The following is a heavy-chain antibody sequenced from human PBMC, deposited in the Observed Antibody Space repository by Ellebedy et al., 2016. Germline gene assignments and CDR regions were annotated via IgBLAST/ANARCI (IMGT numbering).Heavy chain of an antibody. D-gene: IGHD2-2*01. J-gene: IGHJ4*02. Sequence: ASVKVSCXASGYTFTSYGISWVRQAPGQGLEWMGWISAYNGNTNYAQKLQGRVTMTTDTSTSTAYMELRSLRSDDTAVYYCARDCSSTSCQSGWGQGTLVTVSS. CDR1: GYTFTSYG. CDR2: ISAYNGNT. CDR3: ARDCSSTSCQSG. V-gene: IGHV1-18*01.